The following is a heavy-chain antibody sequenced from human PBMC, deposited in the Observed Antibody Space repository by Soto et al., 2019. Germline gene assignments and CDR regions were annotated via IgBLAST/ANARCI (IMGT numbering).Heavy chain of an antibody. CDR3: AREQTYYYDSSGYFGDYYYYGMDV. CDR2: IIPIFGTA. V-gene: IGHV1-69*13. J-gene: IGHJ6*02. CDR1: GGTFSSYA. Sequence: ASVKVSCKASGGTFSSYAISWVRQAPGQGLEWMGGIIPIFGTANYAQKFQGRVTITADESTSTAYMELSSLRSEDTAVYYCAREQTYYYDSSGYFGDYYYYGMDVWGQGTTVTVSS. D-gene: IGHD3-22*01.